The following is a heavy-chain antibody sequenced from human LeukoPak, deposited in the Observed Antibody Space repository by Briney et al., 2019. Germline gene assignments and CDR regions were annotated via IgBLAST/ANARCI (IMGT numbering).Heavy chain of an antibody. D-gene: IGHD5-18*01. CDR2: IYTSRST. Sequence: SETLSLTCTVSGGSISSYYWSWIRQPAGKGLEWIGRIYTSRSTNYNPSLKSRVTMSVDTSKNQFSLKLSSVTAADTAVYYCARGGYSYGSRWFDPWGQGTLVTVSS. J-gene: IGHJ5*02. V-gene: IGHV4-4*07. CDR3: ARGGYSYGSRWFDP. CDR1: GGSISSYY.